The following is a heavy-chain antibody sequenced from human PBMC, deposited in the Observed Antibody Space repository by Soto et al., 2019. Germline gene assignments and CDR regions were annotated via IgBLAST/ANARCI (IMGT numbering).Heavy chain of an antibody. J-gene: IGHJ4*02. CDR3: AALIVVVMYPDY. Sequence: EVQLLESGGGLVQPGGSLKPSCAAPGFTFSSYAMSWVRQAPGKGLEWVSAISGSGGRTYYADSVKGRFTISRDNSKNTLYLQMNSLRAEDTAVYYCAALIVVVMYPDYWGQGTLVTVSS. CDR2: ISGSGGRT. D-gene: IGHD3-22*01. CDR1: GFTFSSYA. V-gene: IGHV3-23*01.